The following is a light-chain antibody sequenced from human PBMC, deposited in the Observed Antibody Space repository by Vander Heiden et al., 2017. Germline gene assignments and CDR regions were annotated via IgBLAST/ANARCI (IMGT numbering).Light chain of an antibody. Sequence: IQLTQSLPSLSASIGDTLTITCRASQAMSSSLVCSQQKPDQAPKALIFTAGSLQSGVPSRFSSSGSGRDFIITISSLQAEDFATYCCQQAKSYPYTLGQGTRVEIK. CDR1: QAMSSS. J-gene: IGKJ2*01. CDR2: TAG. CDR3: QQAKSYPYT. V-gene: IGKV1-12*01.